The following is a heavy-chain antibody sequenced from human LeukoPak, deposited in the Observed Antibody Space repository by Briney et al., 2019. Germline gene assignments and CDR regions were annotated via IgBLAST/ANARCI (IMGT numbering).Heavy chain of an antibody. CDR1: GGYISSSSYY. CDR3: ARRWGYSSSWIDY. J-gene: IGHJ4*02. CDR2: IYYSGST. D-gene: IGHD6-13*01. V-gene: IGHV4-39*01. Sequence: SETLSLTCTVSGGYISSSSYYWGWIRQPPGKGLEWIGSIYYSGSTYYNPSLKSRVTISVDTSKNQFSLKLSSVTAADTAVYYCARRWGYSSSWIDYWGQGTLVTVSS.